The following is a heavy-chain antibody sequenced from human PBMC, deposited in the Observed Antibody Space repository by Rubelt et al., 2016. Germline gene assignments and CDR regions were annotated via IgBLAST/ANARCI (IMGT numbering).Heavy chain of an antibody. V-gene: IGHV3-74*01. CDR3: AKGRYYYGSGEHFDY. Sequence: EVQLVESGGGLVQPGGSLRLSCAASGFTFSSYWMHWVRQAPGKGLVWVSRINSDGSSTSYADSVKGRFTISRDNSKNTLYLQMNSLRAEDTAVYYCAKGRYYYGSGEHFDYWGQGTLVTVSS. CDR2: INSDGSST. CDR1: GFTFSSYW. D-gene: IGHD3-10*01. J-gene: IGHJ4*02.